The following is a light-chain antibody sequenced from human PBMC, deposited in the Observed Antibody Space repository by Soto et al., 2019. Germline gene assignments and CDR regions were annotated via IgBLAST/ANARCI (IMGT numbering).Light chain of an antibody. CDR1: QSVSSSY. Sequence: EVVLTQSPGTLSLSPGERATLSCRVSQSVSSSYLAWYQQKPGQAPRLLIYGASTRAAGIPDRFSGSGSGTDFTLTISRLEPEDFAVYYCQQYVSSPPTFGQGTRLEIK. V-gene: IGKV3-20*01. J-gene: IGKJ5*01. CDR3: QQYVSSPPT. CDR2: GAS.